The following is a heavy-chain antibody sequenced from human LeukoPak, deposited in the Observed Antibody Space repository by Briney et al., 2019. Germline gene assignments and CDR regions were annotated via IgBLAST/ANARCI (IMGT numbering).Heavy chain of an antibody. J-gene: IGHJ4*02. Sequence: GGSLRLSCAASGFTFDDYGMSWVRQAPGKGLEWVSGINWNGGSTAYADSVKGRFTISRDNAKNSLYLQMSSLRAEDTALYYCARESGGSYYGTSDNWGQGTLVTVSS. CDR3: ARESGGSYYGTSDN. V-gene: IGHV3-20*04. CDR2: INWNGGST. D-gene: IGHD1-26*01. CDR1: GFTFDDYG.